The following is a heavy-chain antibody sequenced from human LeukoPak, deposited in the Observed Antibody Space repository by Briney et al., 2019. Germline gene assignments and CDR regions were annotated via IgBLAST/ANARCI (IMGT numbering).Heavy chain of an antibody. V-gene: IGHV4-31*03. CDR2: IYYSGST. CDR3: AREGIQLWLAPDY. CDR1: GGSISSGGYY. J-gene: IGHJ4*02. D-gene: IGHD5-18*01. Sequence: TLSLTCTVSGGSISSGGYYWSWIRQHPGKGLEWIGYIYYSGSTYYNPSLKSRVTISVDTSKNQFSLKLSSVTAADTAVYYCAREGIQLWLAPDYWGQGTLVTVSS.